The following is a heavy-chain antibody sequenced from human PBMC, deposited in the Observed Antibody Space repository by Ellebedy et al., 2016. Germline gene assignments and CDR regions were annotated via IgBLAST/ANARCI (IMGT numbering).Heavy chain of an antibody. CDR3: ARDLVRYYDILTGYYPRSLDGSYFDY. D-gene: IGHD3-9*01. Sequence: GESLKISCAASGIAFSDFFMTWVRQTPGKGLEWVSTISGDGVKTYFADSVKGRFTISRDNAKNSLYLQMNSLRAEDTAVYYCARDLVRYYDILTGYYPRSLDGSYFDYWGQGTLVTVSS. J-gene: IGHJ4*02. CDR1: GIAFSDFF. CDR2: ISGDGVKT. V-gene: IGHV3-21*01.